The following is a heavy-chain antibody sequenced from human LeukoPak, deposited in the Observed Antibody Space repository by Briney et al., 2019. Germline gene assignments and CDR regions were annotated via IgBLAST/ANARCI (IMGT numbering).Heavy chain of an antibody. D-gene: IGHD3-10*01. CDR3: AVYYYGSFPPKNFDY. CDR1: GFTVNRHY. CDR2: IYSDATT. Sequence: PGGSLGLSCAASGFTVNRHYISWVRQAPGKGLEWVSIIYSDATTYYADSVKGRFTISRDNSKNTLYLQLNSLRAEDTAVYYCAVYYYGSFPPKNFDYWGQGTLVTVSS. V-gene: IGHV3-66*01. J-gene: IGHJ4*02.